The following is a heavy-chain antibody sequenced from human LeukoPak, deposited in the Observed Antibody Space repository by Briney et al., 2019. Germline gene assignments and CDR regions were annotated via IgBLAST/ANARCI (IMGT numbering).Heavy chain of an antibody. CDR3: AREMGTGDYFDY. Sequence: ASVKVSCKASGYTFTGYYMHWVRQAPGQGLEWMGWINPNSGGTNYAQKFQGRVTMTRDTSISTAYMELSRLRSDDTAVYYCAREMGTGDYFDYWGQGTLVTVSS. CDR2: INPNSGGT. V-gene: IGHV1-2*02. J-gene: IGHJ4*02. D-gene: IGHD2-8*02. CDR1: GYTFTGYY.